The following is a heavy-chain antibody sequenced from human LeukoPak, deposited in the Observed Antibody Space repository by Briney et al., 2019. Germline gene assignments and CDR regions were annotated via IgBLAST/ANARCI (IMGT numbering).Heavy chain of an antibody. CDR1: GGSISSNSYY. V-gene: IGHV4-39*07. CDR2: LSYSGSS. CDR3: ARATATPELDY. Sequence: SETLSLTCTVSGGSISSNSYYWGWIRQPPGKGLEWIGSLSYSGSSYYTPSLKSRVIISVDTSKNQFSLKLSSVTAADTAMYYCARATATPELDYWGQGTLVTVSS. J-gene: IGHJ4*02. D-gene: IGHD5-24*01.